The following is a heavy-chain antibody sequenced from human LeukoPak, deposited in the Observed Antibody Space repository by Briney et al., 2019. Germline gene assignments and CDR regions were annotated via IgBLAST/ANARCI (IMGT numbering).Heavy chain of an antibody. CDR2: ISWNSGSI. V-gene: IGHV3-9*01. D-gene: IGHD6-19*01. Sequence: PGRSLRLSCAASGFTFDDYAMHWVRQAPGKGLEWVSGISWNSGSIGYADSVKGRFTISRDNAKNSLYLQMNSLRAEDTALYYCAKESIAVAGTGLAPSLVGYFDYWGQGTLVTVSS. CDR1: GFTFDDYA. CDR3: AKESIAVAGTGLAPSLVGYFDY. J-gene: IGHJ4*02.